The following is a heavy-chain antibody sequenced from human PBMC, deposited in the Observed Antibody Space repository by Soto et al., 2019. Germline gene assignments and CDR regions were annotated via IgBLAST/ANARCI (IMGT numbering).Heavy chain of an antibody. CDR1: GFTFSSYS. CDR3: AREVDRALVGSPHYFDY. D-gene: IGHD5-18*01. Sequence: GGSLILSCAASGFTFSSYSMNWVRQAPGKGLEWVSYISSSSSTIYYADSVKGRFTISRDNAKNSLYLQMNSLRAEDTAVYYCAREVDRALVGSPHYFDYWGQGTLVTVSS. V-gene: IGHV3-48*01. CDR2: ISSSSSTI. J-gene: IGHJ4*01.